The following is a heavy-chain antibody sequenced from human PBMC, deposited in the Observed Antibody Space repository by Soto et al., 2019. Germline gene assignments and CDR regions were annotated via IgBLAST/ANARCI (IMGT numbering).Heavy chain of an antibody. CDR2: IYYSGST. D-gene: IGHD1-26*01. CDR3: ARHPSGSFDY. V-gene: IGHV4-31*03. Sequence: PSGTLSLTCTVSDGSSSSGGYYCGWIRQHPGKGLEWIGYIYYSGSTYYNPSLKSRVTISVDTSKNQFSLKLSSVTAADTAVYYSARHPSGSFDYPGPAPFLTV. CDR1: DGSSSSGGYY. J-gene: IGHJ4*02.